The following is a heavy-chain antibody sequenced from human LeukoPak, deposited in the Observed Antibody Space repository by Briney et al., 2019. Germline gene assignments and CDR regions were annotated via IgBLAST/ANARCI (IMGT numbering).Heavy chain of an antibody. J-gene: IGHJ4*02. V-gene: IGHV3-53*01. CDR3: ARLIAATGRLYFDY. CDR1: GFTVSSSY. Sequence: PGGSLRLSCAASGFTVSSSYMSWVRQAPGKGLEYVSVIYSGGNTYYAGSVKGRCTISRDNSKDTVYLQMNSLRAEDTAVYYCARLIAATGRLYFDYWGQGTLVTVSS. CDR2: IYSGGNT. D-gene: IGHD6-13*01.